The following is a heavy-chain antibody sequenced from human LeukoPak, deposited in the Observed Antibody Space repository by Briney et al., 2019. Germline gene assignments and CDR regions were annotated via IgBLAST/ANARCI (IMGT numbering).Heavy chain of an antibody. V-gene: IGHV3-74*01. CDR3: VTGHYDSRMYFDL. Sequence: PGGSLRLSCTASGLTFSTYWVRWVRQAPGKGLVWVSQIKFDGSLASYADSVKGRFAISRDNAKNTLYLQMNTLGTEDTAVYYCVTGHYDSRMYFDLWGRGTLVTVSS. CDR2: IKFDGSLA. CDR1: GLTFSTYW. D-gene: IGHD3-16*01. J-gene: IGHJ2*01.